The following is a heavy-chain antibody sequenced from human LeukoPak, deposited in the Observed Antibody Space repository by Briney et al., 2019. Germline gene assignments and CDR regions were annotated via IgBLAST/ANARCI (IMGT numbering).Heavy chain of an antibody. CDR2: IYPGDSDT. CDR1: GYSFTTYW. V-gene: IGHV5-51*01. CDR3: ARHSAYDFWSSYLDY. J-gene: IGHJ4*02. Sequence: GESLKISCTGSGYSFTTYWIAWVRQVPGKGLEWMGIIYPGDSDTRYSPSFQGQVTISADKSISTAYLQWSSLKASDTAMYYCARHSAYDFWSSYLDYWGQGTLVTVSS. D-gene: IGHD3-3*01.